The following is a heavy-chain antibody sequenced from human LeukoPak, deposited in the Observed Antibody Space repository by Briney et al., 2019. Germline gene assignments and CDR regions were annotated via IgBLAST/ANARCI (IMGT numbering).Heavy chain of an antibody. CDR1: GYTFTSYD. V-gene: IGHV1-8*01. CDR2: MNPNSGNT. D-gene: IGHD6-19*01. J-gene: IGHJ5*02. CDR3: ARGNAFYSSGWMNWFDP. Sequence: ASVTVSGMPSGYTFTSYDINWVRLAPGQGLEWIGWMNPNSGNTGYAQKFQGRVTMTRNTSISTAYMELSSLRSEDTAVYYCARGNAFYSSGWMNWFDPWGQGTLVTVSS.